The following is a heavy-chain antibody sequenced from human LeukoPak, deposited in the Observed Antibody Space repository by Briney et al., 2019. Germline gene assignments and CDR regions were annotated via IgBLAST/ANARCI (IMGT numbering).Heavy chain of an antibody. D-gene: IGHD3-9*01. Sequence: AGSLRLSCAVSGFTFSSYGMHWVRHAPGKGLEWVAVIWYDGSNKYYADSVKGRFTISRDNSKNTLYLQMNSLRAEDTAVYYCARDTTGYHYYFDYWGQGTLVTVSS. V-gene: IGHV3-33*01. CDR3: ARDTTGYHYYFDY. J-gene: IGHJ4*02. CDR1: GFTFSSYG. CDR2: IWYDGSNK.